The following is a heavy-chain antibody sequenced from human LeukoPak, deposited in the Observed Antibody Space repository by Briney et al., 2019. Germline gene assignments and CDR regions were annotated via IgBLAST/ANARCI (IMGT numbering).Heavy chain of an antibody. J-gene: IGHJ4*02. CDR1: GYSFTSYW. CDR2: IYPGDSDT. Sequence: GESLKISCKGSGYSFTSYWIGWVRQMPGKGLGWMGIIYPGDSDTRYSPSFQGQVTISADKSIRTAYLQWSSLKASDTAMYYCARLPNYDFWSGYPDYFDYWGQGTLVTVSS. CDR3: ARLPNYDFWSGYPDYFDY. V-gene: IGHV5-51*01. D-gene: IGHD3-3*01.